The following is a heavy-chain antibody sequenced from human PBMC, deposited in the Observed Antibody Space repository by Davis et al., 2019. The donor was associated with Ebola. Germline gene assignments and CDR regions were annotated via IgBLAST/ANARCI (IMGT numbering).Heavy chain of an antibody. CDR1: GGSISSGGYS. V-gene: IGHV4-61*08. Sequence: PSETLSLTCAVSGGSISSGGYSWSWIRQPPGKGLEWIGYIYYSGSTNYNPSLKSRVTISVDTSKNQFSLRLSSVTAADTAVYYCERHSSARRAEFDPWGQGTLVTVSS. J-gene: IGHJ5*02. CDR2: IYYSGST. CDR3: ERHSSARRAEFDP. D-gene: IGHD2-15*01.